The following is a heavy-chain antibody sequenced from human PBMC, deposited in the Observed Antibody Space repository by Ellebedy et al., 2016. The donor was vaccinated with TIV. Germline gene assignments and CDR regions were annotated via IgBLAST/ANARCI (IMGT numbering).Heavy chain of an antibody. CDR1: GFSFTNAW. V-gene: IGHV3-69-1*01. CDR3: ARDAENIAVADNFDY. Sequence: GESLKISCAASGFSFTNAWMNWVRQAPGKGLEWVSAIFSDGNTYYADSVKGRFTISRDNAKNSLYLQMNSLRAEDTAVYYCARDAENIAVADNFDYWGQGTLVTVSS. D-gene: IGHD6-19*01. CDR2: IFSDGNT. J-gene: IGHJ4*02.